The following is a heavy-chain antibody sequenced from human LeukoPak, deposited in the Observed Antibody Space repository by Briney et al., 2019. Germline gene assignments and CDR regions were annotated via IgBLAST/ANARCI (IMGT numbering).Heavy chain of an antibody. D-gene: IGHD4-17*01. CDR3: ARDRSGDRDFDY. CDR2: IGTDGDT. CDR1: GFTFSSYD. Sequence: GGSLRLSCAASGFTFSSYDMHWVRQATGKGLEWVPGIGTDGDTYYPGSVKGRFTISREDAKNSLYLQMNSLRAGDTAVYYCARDRSGDRDFDYWGQGTLVTVSS. V-gene: IGHV3-13*01. J-gene: IGHJ4*02.